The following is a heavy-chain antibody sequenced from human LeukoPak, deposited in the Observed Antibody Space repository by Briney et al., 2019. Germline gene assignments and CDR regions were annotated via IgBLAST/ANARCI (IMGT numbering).Heavy chain of an antibody. D-gene: IGHD3-9*01. CDR2: IYYSGST. V-gene: IGHV4-59*08. Sequence: PSETLSLTCTVSGGSISSYYWSWLRQPSGKGLEWIGYIYYSGSTNYNPSLKSRVTISVDTSKNQFSLKLSSVTAAGTAVYYWWSTHHDILTASFQNWFDPWGQGTLVTVSS. CDR3: WSTHHDILTASFQNWFDP. J-gene: IGHJ5*02. CDR1: GGSISSYY.